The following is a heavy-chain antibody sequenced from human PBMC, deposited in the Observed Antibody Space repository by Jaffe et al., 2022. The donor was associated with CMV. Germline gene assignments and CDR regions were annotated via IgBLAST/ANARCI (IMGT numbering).Heavy chain of an antibody. J-gene: IGHJ2*01. V-gene: IGHV3-72*01. CDR2: SRNKADSYAT. D-gene: IGHD2-21*01. CDR1: GFTFSEDF. CDR3: ARVALIVVGQRSYVDL. Sequence: EVQLVESGGGLVQPGGSLRLSCEASGFTFSEDFMDWVRQAPGKGLEWVGRSRNKADSYATEYAASVKGRFTISRDESKNSAHLQMNSLRTEDTAVYYCARVALIVVGQRSYVDLWGRGTLVTVSS.